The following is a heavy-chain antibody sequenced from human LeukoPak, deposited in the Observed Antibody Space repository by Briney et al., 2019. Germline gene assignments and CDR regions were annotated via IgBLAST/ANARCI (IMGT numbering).Heavy chain of an antibody. CDR2: ISGRGEAI. CDR3: ARHLSGYISSLAY. D-gene: IGHD6-6*01. CDR1: GFTFSNHN. Sequence: GGSLRLSCAASGFTFSNHNMDWVRQAPGKGLEWISYISGRGEAIFYADSVQGRFTISRDNAKNTLYLQMNSLRAEDTAVYYCARHLSGYISSLAYWGQGTLVTVSS. V-gene: IGHV3-48*03. J-gene: IGHJ4*02.